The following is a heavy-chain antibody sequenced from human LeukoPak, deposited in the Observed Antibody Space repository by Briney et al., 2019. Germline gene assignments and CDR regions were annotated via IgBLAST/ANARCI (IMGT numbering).Heavy chain of an antibody. Sequence: ASVKVSWKASGFTFSGYYMHLVRKAPGQVLECIIIINPSADTTSHAQKFQGKVTITSDTSTSSGYMEVSSLRSEDTAVYYGTRDNSDTVKGDYSRTSYWWFDPWGQGTLVTVSS. CDR1: GFTFSGYY. CDR2: INPSADTT. CDR3: TRDNSDTVKGDYSRTSYWWFDP. D-gene: IGHD6-13*01. V-gene: IGHV1-46*01. J-gene: IGHJ5*02.